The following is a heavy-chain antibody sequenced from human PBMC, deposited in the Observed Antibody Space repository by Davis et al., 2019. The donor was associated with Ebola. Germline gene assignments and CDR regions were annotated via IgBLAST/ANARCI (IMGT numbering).Heavy chain of an antibody. D-gene: IGHD2-15*01. CDR2: IYYSGIT. J-gene: IGHJ5*02. CDR3: ARGGYSGYDRWDIVVVVAAPGGFDP. V-gene: IGHV4-39*07. Sequence: GSLSLTCTVSGGSIIRSSSYWGWIRQPPRKGLEWIGSIYYSGITYYNPSLKSRVTISVDTSKNQFSLKLSSVTAADTAVYYCARGGYSGYDRWDIVVVVAAPGGFDPWGQGTLVTVSS. CDR1: GGSIIRSSSY.